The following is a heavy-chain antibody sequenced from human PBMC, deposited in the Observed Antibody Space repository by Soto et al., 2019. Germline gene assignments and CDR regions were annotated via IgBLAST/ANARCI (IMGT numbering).Heavy chain of an antibody. CDR1: GFTFSSYG. D-gene: IGHD2-8*01. CDR2: ISYDGSNK. J-gene: IGHJ4*02. V-gene: IGHV3-30*18. CDR3: AKAYIVLWTFDY. Sequence: GGSLRLSCAASGFTFSSYGMHWVRQAPGKGLEWVAVISYDGSNKYYADSVKGRFTISRDNSKNTLYLQMNSLRAEDTAVYYCAKAYIVLWTFDYWGQGTLVTVSS.